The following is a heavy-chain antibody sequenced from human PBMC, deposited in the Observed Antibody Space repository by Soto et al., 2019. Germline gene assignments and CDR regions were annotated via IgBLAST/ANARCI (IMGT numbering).Heavy chain of an antibody. V-gene: IGHV4-4*07. CDR2: VDTTGGT. CDR3: SKDDSGATAI. D-gene: IGHD3-16*01. J-gene: IGHJ3*02. Sequence: QVPLQESVPGLVEPSETLSLTCTVSGGSISSYSWNWNRQPAGKGLECIGRVDTTGGTNYIPTLKSRVTISLDTCKNQFSLNLRFMTAAATAVYFCSKDDSGATAICGQGTMVTVS. CDR1: GGSISSYS.